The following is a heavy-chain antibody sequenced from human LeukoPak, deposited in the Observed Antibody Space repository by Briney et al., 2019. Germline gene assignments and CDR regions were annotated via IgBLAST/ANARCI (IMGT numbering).Heavy chain of an antibody. Sequence: GGSLRLSCAISGFTFSDHFLDWVRQAPGKGLEWVGRSRNKAKSYTTEYAASVKGRFTISRDDSKNSLYLQMDSLKTEDTAVYYCVRVGSVAGSDYLDYWGQGTLVTVSS. CDR2: SRNKAKSYTT. CDR3: VRVGSVAGSDYLDY. J-gene: IGHJ4*02. CDR1: GFTFSDHF. D-gene: IGHD6-19*01. V-gene: IGHV3-72*01.